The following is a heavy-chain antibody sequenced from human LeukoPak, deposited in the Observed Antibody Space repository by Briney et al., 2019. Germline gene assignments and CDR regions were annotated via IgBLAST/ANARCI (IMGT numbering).Heavy chain of an antibody. CDR3: AREVSRVGATN. D-gene: IGHD1-26*01. V-gene: IGHV1-8*01. J-gene: IGHJ4*01. Sequence: GASVKVSCKASGYTFNSYDINWVRQATGQGLEWMGWMNPNSGNTGYAQKFQGRVTITRNTSISTAYMELSSLRSEDTAVYYCAREVSRVGATNWGHGTLVTVSS. CDR1: GYTFNSYD. CDR2: MNPNSGNT.